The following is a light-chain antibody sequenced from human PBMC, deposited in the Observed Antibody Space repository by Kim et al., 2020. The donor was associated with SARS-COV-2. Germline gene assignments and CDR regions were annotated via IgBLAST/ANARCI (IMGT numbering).Light chain of an antibody. CDR2: GAS. Sequence: SVAPGETATLACRASQTVSRNLAWYQQKPGQAPRLLIYGASTRATGVPARFSGSGSATEFTLTISSLQSEDFAVYFCQQYNTWPTFGQGTKVDIK. V-gene: IGKV3-15*01. CDR3: QQYNTWPT. J-gene: IGKJ1*01. CDR1: QTVSRN.